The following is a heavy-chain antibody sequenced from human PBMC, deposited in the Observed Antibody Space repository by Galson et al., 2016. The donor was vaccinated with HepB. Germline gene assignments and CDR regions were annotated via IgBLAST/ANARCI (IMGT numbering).Heavy chain of an antibody. CDR3: VSSLDQLLYDY. D-gene: IGHD2-2*02. CDR1: GDTFMSYY. CDR2: INPSGGDT. J-gene: IGHJ4*02. Sequence: SVKVSCKASGDTFMSYYIHWVRQTPGQGLEWTGIINPSGGDTTYAPKFQDRVTMTSDTSTSPVYINLSSLRSDDTAVYYCVSSLDQLLYDYWGQGTLVTVSS. V-gene: IGHV1-46*01.